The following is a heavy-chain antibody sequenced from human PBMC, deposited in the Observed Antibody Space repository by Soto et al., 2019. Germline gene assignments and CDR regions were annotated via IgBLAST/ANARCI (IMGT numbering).Heavy chain of an antibody. CDR3: SRHPVAATGITDSDS. CDR2: IDYNGVT. D-gene: IGHD6-19*01. V-gene: IGHV4-39*01. J-gene: IGHJ4*02. Sequence: SETLSLTCAVSGGSIASSSYYWGWIRQPPGKGLEWIGKIDYNGVTYYSPSLKSRVAISKDTSRNQFSLKVTSVTAADTAIYYRSRHPVAATGITDSDSWGQGTLVTVSS. CDR1: GGSIASSSYY.